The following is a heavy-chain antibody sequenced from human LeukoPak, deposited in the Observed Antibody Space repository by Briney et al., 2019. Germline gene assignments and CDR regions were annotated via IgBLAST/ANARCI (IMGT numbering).Heavy chain of an antibody. J-gene: IGHJ4*02. CDR1: GYIFTGDF. D-gene: IGHD3-10*01. V-gene: IGHV1-2*02. CDR2: INPNSGGT. Sequence: ASVKVSCKASGYIFTGDFIHWVRQAPGQGLEWMGWINPNSGGTNYAQKFQGRVTMTRGTSISTAYMDLSRLRSDDTAVYYCARARMSLGDFDYWGQGTLVTVSS. CDR3: ARARMSLGDFDY.